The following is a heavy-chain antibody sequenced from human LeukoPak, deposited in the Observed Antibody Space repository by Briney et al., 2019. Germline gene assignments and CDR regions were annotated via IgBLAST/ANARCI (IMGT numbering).Heavy chain of an antibody. CDR3: AKAAQPYYYGSGSYYFDY. CDR1: GFTFDDYA. Sequence: PGGSLRLSCAASGFTFDDYAMHWVRQAPGKGLEWVSLISGDGGSTYYADSVKGRFTISRDNSKNSLYLQMNSLRTEDTALYYCAKAAQPYYYGSGSYYFDYWGQGTLVTVSS. CDR2: ISGDGGST. J-gene: IGHJ4*02. D-gene: IGHD3-10*01. V-gene: IGHV3-43*02.